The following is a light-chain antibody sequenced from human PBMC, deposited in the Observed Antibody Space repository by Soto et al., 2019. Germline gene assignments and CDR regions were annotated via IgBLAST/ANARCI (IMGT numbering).Light chain of an antibody. J-gene: IGLJ3*02. CDR1: ISDVGSYNL. CDR3: CSYAGRSTWV. CDR2: EGS. Sequence: QSALTQPASVSGSPGQSITISCTGTISDVGSYNLVSWYQQHPGKAPKLMIYEGSKRPSGVSNRCSGYKSGNTASLTISGLQAEDEADYYCCSYAGRSTWVFGGGTTLPVL. V-gene: IGLV2-23*01.